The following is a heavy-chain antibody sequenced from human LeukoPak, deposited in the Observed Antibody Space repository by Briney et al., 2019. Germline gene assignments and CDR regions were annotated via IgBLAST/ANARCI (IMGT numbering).Heavy chain of an antibody. CDR1: GFTFSRFS. J-gene: IGHJ4*02. V-gene: IGHV3-48*04. CDR3: ANGPPEPYFDWLWSHFDY. CDR2: ISSSSGTI. Sequence: GGSLRLSCAASGFTFSRFSMNWVRQAPGKGLEWVSYISSSSGTIYYADSVKGRFTISRDNAKNSLYLQMNSLRTEDTAVYYCANGPPEPYFDWLWSHFDYWGQGTLVTVSS. D-gene: IGHD3-9*01.